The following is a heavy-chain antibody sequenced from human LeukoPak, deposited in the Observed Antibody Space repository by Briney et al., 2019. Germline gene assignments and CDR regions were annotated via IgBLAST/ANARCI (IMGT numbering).Heavy chain of an antibody. CDR1: GFTFSSYA. D-gene: IGHD3-10*01. J-gene: IGHJ4*02. CDR2: ISGSGGST. V-gene: IGHV3-23*01. Sequence: PGGSLRLSCAASGFTFSSYAMSWVRQAPGKGLEWVSAISGSGGSTYYADSVKGRFTISRDNSKNTLYLQMNSLRAEDTAVYYCAKMIDYGSGRPTSRPRPFYYFDYWGQGTLVTVSS. CDR3: AKMIDYGSGRPTSRPRPFYYFDY.